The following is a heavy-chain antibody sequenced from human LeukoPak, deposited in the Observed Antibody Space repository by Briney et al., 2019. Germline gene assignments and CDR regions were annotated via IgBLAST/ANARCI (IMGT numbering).Heavy chain of an antibody. V-gene: IGHV1-18*01. J-gene: IGHJ4*02. CDR3: ARAWFGELFPSGDY. CDR2: ISAYNGNT. CDR1: GYTFTSYG. Sequence: GASVRVSCKASGYTFTSYGISWVRQAPGQGLEWMGWISAYNGNTNYAQKLQGRVTMTTDTSTSTAYMELRSLRSDDTAVYYCARAWFGELFPSGDYWGQGTLVTVSS. D-gene: IGHD3-10*01.